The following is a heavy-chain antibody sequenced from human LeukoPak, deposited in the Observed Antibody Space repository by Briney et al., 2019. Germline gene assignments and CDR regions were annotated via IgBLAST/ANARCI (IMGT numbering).Heavy chain of an antibody. J-gene: IGHJ3*02. D-gene: IGHD6-19*01. Sequence: SETLSLTCTVSGGSISSYYWSWIRQPPGKGLEWIGYIYYSGSTNYNPSLKSRVTISVDTSKNQFSLKLSSVTAADTAVYYCASVAGTAHRGFDIWGQGTTVTVSS. CDR1: GGSISSYY. V-gene: IGHV4-59*01. CDR2: IYYSGST. CDR3: ASVAGTAHRGFDI.